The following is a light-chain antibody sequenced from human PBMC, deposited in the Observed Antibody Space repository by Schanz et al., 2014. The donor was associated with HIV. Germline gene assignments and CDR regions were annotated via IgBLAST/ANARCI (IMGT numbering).Light chain of an antibody. CDR3: SSYVGSNNLWV. J-gene: IGLJ3*02. CDR1: SSNIGANYD. Sequence: QSVLTQPASASGTPGQRVTISCSGSSSNIGANYDVHWYQQLPGTAPKLLIYGNTNRPSGVPDRFSGSKSGNTASLTVSGLQAEDEADYYCSSYVGSNNLWVFGGGTKLTVL. V-gene: IGLV1-40*01. CDR2: GNT.